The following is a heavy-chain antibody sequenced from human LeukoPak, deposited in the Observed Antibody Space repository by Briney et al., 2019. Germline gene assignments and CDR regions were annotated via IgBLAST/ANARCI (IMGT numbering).Heavy chain of an antibody. V-gene: IGHV3-48*03. J-gene: IGHJ4*02. CDR3: ARVSVTTGNFDY. CDR1: GFTFSGYE. D-gene: IGHD4-17*01. CDR2: ISSRGTTI. Sequence: GGSLRLSCAASGFTFSGYEMNWVRQAPGKGLEWVSYISSRGTTIYYADSVKGRFTISRDNAKDSLYLQMDSLRAGDTALYYCARVSVTTGNFDYWGQGTLVTVSS.